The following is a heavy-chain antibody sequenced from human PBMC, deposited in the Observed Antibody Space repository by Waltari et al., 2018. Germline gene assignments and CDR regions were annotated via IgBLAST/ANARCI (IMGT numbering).Heavy chain of an antibody. J-gene: IGHJ5*02. CDR3: ARGAATGKGANWFDP. CDR1: GYTFTSYD. CDR2: MNPNSGNT. V-gene: IGHV1-8*01. Sequence: QVRLVQSGAEVKKPGASVKVSCKASGYTFTSYDINWVRQATGQGPEWMGWMNPNSGNTGYAQKCQDRVTMTTNTSISTAYMELSSLTSEDTAVYYCARGAATGKGANWFDPWGQGTLVTVSS. D-gene: IGHD6-13*01.